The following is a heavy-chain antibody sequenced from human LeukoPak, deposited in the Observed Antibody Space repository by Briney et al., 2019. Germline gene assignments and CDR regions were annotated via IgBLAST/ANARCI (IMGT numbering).Heavy chain of an antibody. CDR3: ARTPGGSGNFFDY. D-gene: IGHD3-10*01. CDR1: GFTFNNYA. CDR2: ISSSGGST. V-gene: IGHV3-23*01. J-gene: IGHJ4*02. Sequence: PGGSLRLSCVASGFTFNNYAMTWVRQAPGKGLEWVSGISSSGGSTYYADSVKGRFIISRDNSKNTLFLQMNSLRAEDTAVFYCARTPGGSGNFFDYWGQGTLVTVSS.